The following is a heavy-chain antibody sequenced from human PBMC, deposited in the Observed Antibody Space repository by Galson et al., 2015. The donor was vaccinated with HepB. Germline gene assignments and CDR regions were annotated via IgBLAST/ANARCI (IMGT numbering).Heavy chain of an antibody. Sequence: SVKVSCKASGYNFPTYSITWVRQAPGQGLEWMGWINAYNQNTNYAQHLQGRVTMTTDTSTRTAYMELRSLRSDDTAVYYCARGALVAVEDATQNNWFAPWGQGTLITVSS. CDR2: INAYNQNT. CDR1: GYNFPTYS. CDR3: ARGALVAVEDATQNNWFAP. D-gene: IGHD2-15*01. V-gene: IGHV1-18*01. J-gene: IGHJ5*02.